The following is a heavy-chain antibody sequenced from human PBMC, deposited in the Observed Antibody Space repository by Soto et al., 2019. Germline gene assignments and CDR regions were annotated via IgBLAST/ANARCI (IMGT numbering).Heavy chain of an antibody. CDR1: GFTLSSYW. D-gene: IGHD3-10*01. V-gene: IGHV3-7*01. Sequence: LRLSCAASGFTLSSYWMAWVRQTPGKGLEFVANIREDGKEINYVDSVKGRFTISRDNAKNSLFLQMNSLRDDDTAVYYCGTDQWGGAFDIGGQGTMVTVSS. J-gene: IGHJ3*02. CDR2: IREDGKEI. CDR3: GTDQWGGAFDI.